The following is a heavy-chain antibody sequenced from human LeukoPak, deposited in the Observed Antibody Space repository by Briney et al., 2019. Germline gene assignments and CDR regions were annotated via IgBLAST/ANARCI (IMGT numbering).Heavy chain of an antibody. V-gene: IGHV4-39*01. D-gene: IGHD3-22*01. CDR1: GGSISSSSYY. J-gene: IGHJ4*02. CDR3: ARHDDYYDPYLDY. CDR2: TYYVGRT. Sequence: SETLSLTCTVSGGSISSSSYYWGWIRQPPGRGLEWIGSTYYVGRTYYNASLKSRVTISVGTSKNQFSLKLTSVTAADTAVYYCARHDDYYDPYLDYWGQGTLVTVFS.